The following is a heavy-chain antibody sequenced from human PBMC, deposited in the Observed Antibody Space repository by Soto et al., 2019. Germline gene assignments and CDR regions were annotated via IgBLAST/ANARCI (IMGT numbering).Heavy chain of an antibody. V-gene: IGHV3-23*01. Sequence: GGSLRLSCAASGFTFSSYAMSWVRQAPGKGLEWVSAISGSGGSTYYADSVKGRFTISRDNSKNTLYLQMNSLRAEDTAVYYCATNDYYDSSGYYYPPYYFDYWGQGTLVTVSS. J-gene: IGHJ4*02. D-gene: IGHD3-22*01. CDR2: ISGSGGST. CDR1: GFTFSSYA. CDR3: ATNDYYDSSGYYYPPYYFDY.